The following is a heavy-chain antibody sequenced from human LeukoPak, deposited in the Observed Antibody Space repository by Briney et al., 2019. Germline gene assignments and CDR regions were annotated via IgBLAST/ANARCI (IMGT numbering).Heavy chain of an antibody. Sequence: ASVKASCKASGYTFTSYYMHWVRQAPGRGLEWMGMIKPSGGNTNYAQKFQGRVTMTRDTSTSTVYMELSSLRSEDTAVYYCARPSGSYYGYWGQGTLVTVSS. CDR1: GYTFTSYY. V-gene: IGHV1-46*01. CDR2: IKPSGGNT. D-gene: IGHD1-26*01. J-gene: IGHJ4*02. CDR3: ARPSGSYYGY.